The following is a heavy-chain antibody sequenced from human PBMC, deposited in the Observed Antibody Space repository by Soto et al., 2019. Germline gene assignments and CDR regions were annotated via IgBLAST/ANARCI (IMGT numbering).Heavy chain of an antibody. Sequence: EMQLLESGGGLVKPGGSLRVSCTASGFTFTDFAMSWVRQAPGQGLEWVSAISVRGGSTYYADSEKGQFTISRDNSKNTPYRQLNSLRVEDTAVYYCAKDTSKNRYYYYVDPVDGWGQGTTVTVSS. J-gene: IGHJ6*02. D-gene: IGHD2-2*01. CDR2: ISVRGGST. V-gene: IGHV3-23*01. CDR1: GFTFTDFA. CDR3: AKDTSKNRYYYYVDPVDG.